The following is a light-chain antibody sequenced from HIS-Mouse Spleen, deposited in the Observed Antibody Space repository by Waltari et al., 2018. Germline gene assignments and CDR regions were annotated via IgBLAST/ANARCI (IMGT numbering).Light chain of an antibody. CDR3: SSYTSSSTHVV. CDR1: TSDGVCYTS. J-gene: IGLJ2*01. CDR2: EVN. Sequence: QSALTQPASVSGSPGQSITISCTRTTSDGVCYTSVSRDQQHPGKAPKLMIYEVNNRPSGVSNRFSGSKSGNTASLTISGLQAEDEADYYCSSYTSSSTHVVFGGGTKLTVL. V-gene: IGLV2-14*01.